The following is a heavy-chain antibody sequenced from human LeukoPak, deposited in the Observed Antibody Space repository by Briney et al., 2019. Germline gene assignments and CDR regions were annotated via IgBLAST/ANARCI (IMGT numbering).Heavy chain of an antibody. CDR3: AREITGTTSNYFDY. D-gene: IGHD1-7*01. J-gene: IGHJ4*02. CDR2: ISGSGVIT. CDR1: GFTFSSHG. V-gene: IGHV3-23*01. Sequence: GGTLRLSCAASGFTFSSHGMNWVRQAPGKGLEWVSGISGSGVITYYADSVKGRFTISRDNSKNTLDLQMNSLRAEDTAVYYCAREITGTTSNYFDYWGQGTLVTVSS.